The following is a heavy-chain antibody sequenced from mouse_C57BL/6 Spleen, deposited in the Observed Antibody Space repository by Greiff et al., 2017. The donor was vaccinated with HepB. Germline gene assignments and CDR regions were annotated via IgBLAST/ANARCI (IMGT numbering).Heavy chain of an antibody. V-gene: IGHV5-17*01. J-gene: IGHJ4*01. CDR2: ISSGSSTI. D-gene: IGHD2-1*01. Sequence: LVESGGGLVKPGGSLKLSCAASGFTFSDYGMHWVRQAPEKGLEWVAYISSGSSTIYYADTVKGRFTISRDNAKNTLFLQMTSLRSEDTAMYYCARDLLWYAMDYWGQGTSVTVSS. CDR1: GFTFSDYG. CDR3: ARDLLWYAMDY.